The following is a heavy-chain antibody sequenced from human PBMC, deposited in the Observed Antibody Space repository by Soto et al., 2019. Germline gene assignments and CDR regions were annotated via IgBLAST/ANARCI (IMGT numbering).Heavy chain of an antibody. D-gene: IGHD3-10*01. V-gene: IGHV1-69*13. Sequence: GASVKVSCKASGGTFSSYAISWVRQAPGQGLEWMGGIIPIFGTANYAQKFQGRVTITADESTSTAYMELSSLRSEDTAVYYCARRPTGMVRGVIYYFDYWGQGTLVTVSS. J-gene: IGHJ4*02. CDR1: GGTFSSYA. CDR3: ARRPTGMVRGVIYYFDY. CDR2: IIPIFGTA.